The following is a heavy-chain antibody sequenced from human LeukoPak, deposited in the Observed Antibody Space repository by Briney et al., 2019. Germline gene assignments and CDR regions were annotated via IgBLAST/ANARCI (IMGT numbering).Heavy chain of an antibody. CDR1: GFTLSSYW. CDR2: INEDGSEK. J-gene: IGHJ4*02. D-gene: IGHD1-14*01. Sequence: PGGSLRLSCAASGFTLSSYWMSWVRQAPGKGLECVVNINEDGSEKYYVDSVKGRFSISRDNAKNSLYLQMNSLRAEDTAVYYCATTTHFDYWGQGILVTVSS. V-gene: IGHV3-7*01. CDR3: ATTTHFDY.